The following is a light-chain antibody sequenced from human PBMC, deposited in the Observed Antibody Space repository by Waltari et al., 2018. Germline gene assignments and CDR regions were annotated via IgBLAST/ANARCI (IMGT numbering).Light chain of an antibody. CDR2: AAS. Sequence: DIQMTQSPSSLSASVGDRVTITCRASQGIYNSLAWYQQKPGKAPKLLLFAASRLESGVPSRFSGSGSGTDCTLSISSLQPEDFATYYCQQYYSTPPYTFGQGTKLEIK. CDR1: QGIYNS. CDR3: QQYYSTPPYT. J-gene: IGKJ2*01. V-gene: IGKV1-NL1*01.